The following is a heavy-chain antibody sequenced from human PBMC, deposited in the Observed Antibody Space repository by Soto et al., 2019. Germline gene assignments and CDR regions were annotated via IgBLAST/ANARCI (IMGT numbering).Heavy chain of an antibody. CDR1: GYSFTSYW. CDR2: IYPGDSDT. CDR3: ARRSSSSYYGMDV. Sequence: GESLKISCKGSGYSFTSYWIGWVRQMPGKGLEWRGIIYPGDSDTRYSTSFQGQVTISADKSISTAYLQWGNLKASDTAMYYCARRSSSSYYGMDVWGQGTTVTVSS. V-gene: IGHV5-51*01. D-gene: IGHD6-6*01. J-gene: IGHJ6*02.